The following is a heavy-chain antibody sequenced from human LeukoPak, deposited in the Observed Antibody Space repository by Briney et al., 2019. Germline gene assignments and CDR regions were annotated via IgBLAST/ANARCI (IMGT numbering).Heavy chain of an antibody. Sequence: GGSLRLSCAASGFTFSNFGMSWVRQAPGKGLEWVSVISGSGGSTYYADSVKGRFTISRDNSKNTLYLQMNSLRAEDTAVYYCAKSLSSSGWFHFDYWGQGTLVTVSS. CDR3: AKSLSSSGWFHFDY. CDR1: GFTFSNFG. J-gene: IGHJ4*02. D-gene: IGHD6-19*01. V-gene: IGHV3-23*01. CDR2: ISGSGGST.